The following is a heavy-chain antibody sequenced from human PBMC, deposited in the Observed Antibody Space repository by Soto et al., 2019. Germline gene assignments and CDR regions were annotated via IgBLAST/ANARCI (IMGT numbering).Heavy chain of an antibody. D-gene: IGHD5-12*01. Sequence: SGGSLRLSCAASGFTFSSYAMHWVRQAPGKGLEWVAVISYDGSNKYYADSVKGRFTISRDNSKNTLYLQMNSLRAEDTAVYYCAREFAVATIRGYYYGMDVWGQGTTGTVS. V-gene: IGHV3-30-3*01. CDR2: ISYDGSNK. CDR3: AREFAVATIRGYYYGMDV. CDR1: GFTFSSYA. J-gene: IGHJ6*02.